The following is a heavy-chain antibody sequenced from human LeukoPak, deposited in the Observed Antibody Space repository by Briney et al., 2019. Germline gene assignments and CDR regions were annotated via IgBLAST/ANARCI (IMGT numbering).Heavy chain of an antibody. CDR2: IYHSGST. D-gene: IGHD3-16*02. Sequence: PSETLSPTCAVSGGSISSSNWWSWVRQPPGKGLEWIGEIYHSGSTNYNPSLKSQVTISVDKSKNQFSLKLSSVTAADTAVYYCARTVPGYDYVWGSYRLSSYFDYWGQGTLVTVSS. CDR1: GGSISSSNW. J-gene: IGHJ4*02. CDR3: ARTVPGYDYVWGSYRLSSYFDY. V-gene: IGHV4-4*02.